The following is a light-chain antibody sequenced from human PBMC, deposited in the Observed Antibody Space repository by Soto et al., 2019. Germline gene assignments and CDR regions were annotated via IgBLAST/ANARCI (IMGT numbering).Light chain of an antibody. CDR1: SSDVGGYNY. CDR3: SSYAGSNIHYV. J-gene: IGLJ1*01. CDR2: EVS. Sequence: QSVLTQPPSASGSPGQSVTISCTGTSSDVGGYNYVSWYQQHPGKAPKLMIYEVSKRPSGVPDRFSGSKSGNTASLTVSGHQAEDEADYYCSSYAGSNIHYVFGTGTKLTVL. V-gene: IGLV2-8*01.